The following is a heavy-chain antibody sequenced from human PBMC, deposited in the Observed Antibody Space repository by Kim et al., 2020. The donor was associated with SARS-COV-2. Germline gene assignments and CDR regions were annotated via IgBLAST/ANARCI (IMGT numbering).Heavy chain of an antibody. V-gene: IGHV4-59*10. D-gene: IGHD2-21*01. J-gene: IGHJ5*02. CDR2: ICSSGST. CDR1: GGSITGYC. Sequence: SETLSLTCTVYGGSITGYCWSWIWQPAGKGLEWIGQICSSGSTNYNPSFESRITMSVDTSKNQFSLKLNSVTAADTAVYYCARACTGDCSNWFAPWGQGTLVTVSS. CDR3: ARACTGDCSNWFAP.